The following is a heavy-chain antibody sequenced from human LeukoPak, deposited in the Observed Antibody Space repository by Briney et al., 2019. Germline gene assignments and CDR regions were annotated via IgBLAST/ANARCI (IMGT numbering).Heavy chain of an antibody. Sequence: ASVKVSCKASGYTFIGHYVHWVRQAPGQGLEWMGWSNPNSGDTNYAQKFQGRVTMTTETSISTAYMELSRLRSDDTAVYYCARDYLLASGWSYGMDVWGHGTTVTVSS. CDR3: ARDYLLASGWSYGMDV. CDR1: GYTFIGHY. J-gene: IGHJ6*02. V-gene: IGHV1-2*02. D-gene: IGHD6-19*01. CDR2: SNPNSGDT.